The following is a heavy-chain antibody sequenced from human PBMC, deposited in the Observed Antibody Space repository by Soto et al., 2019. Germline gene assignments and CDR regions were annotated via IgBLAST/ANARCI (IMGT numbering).Heavy chain of an antibody. Sequence: GGSLRLSCAASGFTFSSYSMNWVRQAPGKGLEWVSSISSSSSYIYYADSVKGRFTISRVNAKNSLYLQMNSLRAEDTAVYYCARVSLGGYDSKYYLDYWAREPWSPSPQ. V-gene: IGHV3-21*01. CDR2: ISSSSSYI. J-gene: IGHJ4*02. CDR1: GFTFSSYS. CDR3: ARVSLGGYDSKYYLDY. D-gene: IGHD5-12*01.